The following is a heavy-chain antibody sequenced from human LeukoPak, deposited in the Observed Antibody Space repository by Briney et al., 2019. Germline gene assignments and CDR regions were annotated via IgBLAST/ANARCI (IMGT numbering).Heavy chain of an antibody. J-gene: IGHJ6*02. D-gene: IGHD5-18*01. CDR1: GYSFTSYG. V-gene: IGHV1-69*13. CDR2: IIPIFGTA. CDR3: AREQEYSYGYYYYYYGMDV. Sequence: SVKVSCKASGYSFTSYGISWVRQAPGQGLEWMGGIIPIFGTANYAQKFQGRVTITADESTSTAYMELSSLRSEDTAVYYCAREQEYSYGYYYYYYGMDVWGQGTTVTVSS.